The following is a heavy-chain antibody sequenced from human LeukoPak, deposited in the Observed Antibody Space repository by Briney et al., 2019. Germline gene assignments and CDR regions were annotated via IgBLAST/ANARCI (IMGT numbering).Heavy chain of an antibody. D-gene: IGHD1-14*01. V-gene: IGHV1-18*01. CDR2: ISAYNGNT. CDR1: GYTFTSYG. Sequence: ASVKVSCKASGYTFTSYGISWVRQAPGQGLEWMGWISAYNGNTNYAQKLQGRVTMTTDTSTSTAYMELRSLRSDDTAVYYCARDRPSGGIYYYYYMDVWGKGTTVTVSS. CDR3: ARDRPSGGIYYYYYMDV. J-gene: IGHJ6*03.